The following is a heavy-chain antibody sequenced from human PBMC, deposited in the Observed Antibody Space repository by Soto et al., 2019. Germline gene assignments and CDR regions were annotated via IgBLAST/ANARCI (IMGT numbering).Heavy chain of an antibody. J-gene: IGHJ5*02. CDR1: GVTVSSNY. D-gene: IGHD3-3*01. CDR3: ASTYYDFWSGYPNWFDP. V-gene: IGHV3-66*01. CDR2: IYSGGST. Sequence: VVSLRLSCAASGVTVSSNYMSCVRQAPGKGLEWVSVIYSGGSTYYADSVKGRFTISRDNSKNTLYLQMNSLRAEDTAVYYCASTYYDFWSGYPNWFDPWGQGTLVTVSS.